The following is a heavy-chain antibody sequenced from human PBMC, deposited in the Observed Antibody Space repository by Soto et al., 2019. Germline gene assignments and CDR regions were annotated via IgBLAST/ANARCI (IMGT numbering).Heavy chain of an antibody. D-gene: IGHD4-17*01. CDR3: ARARPTDYVVNYNNGMDV. CDR2: IIPIFNTA. Sequence: QGQLVQSGAEVKKPGSSVQVSCKASGGTLSNYACTWVRQAPGQVLEWMAGIIPIFNTANYAQKFQGRVTITSDESTSPAYMEVHSLRSEDTAVYYCARARPTDYVVNYNNGMDVWGQGTTVTLSS. V-gene: IGHV1-69*01. CDR1: GGTLSNYA. J-gene: IGHJ6*02.